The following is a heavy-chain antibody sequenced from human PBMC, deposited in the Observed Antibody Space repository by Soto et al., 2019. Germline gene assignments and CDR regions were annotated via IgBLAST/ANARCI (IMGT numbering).Heavy chain of an antibody. CDR3: ARDKITGHFDY. V-gene: IGHV4-30-2*01. Sequence: PSETLSLTCAVSGGSISSGGYSWSWIRQPPGKGLECIGYMYHSGSTYYNPSLKSRVTISVDTSKNQFSLKLTSVTAADTAVYYCARDKITGHFDYWGQGTLVTVSS. D-gene: IGHD2-8*02. CDR2: MYHSGST. J-gene: IGHJ4*02. CDR1: GGSISSGGYS.